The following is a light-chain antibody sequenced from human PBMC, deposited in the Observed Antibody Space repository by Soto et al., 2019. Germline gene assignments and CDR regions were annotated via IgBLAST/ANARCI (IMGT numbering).Light chain of an antibody. CDR1: SSDVGGYKY. J-gene: IGLJ2*01. V-gene: IGLV2-14*01. CDR3: SSSTSSTTLVV. Sequence: QSALTQPASVSGSPGQSITISCTGTSSDVGGYKYVSWYQHHPGKAPKLMIYEVNNRPSGVSNRFSGSKSGNTASLTISGLQAEVEADYYCSSSTSSTTLVVFGGGTKLTVL. CDR2: EVN.